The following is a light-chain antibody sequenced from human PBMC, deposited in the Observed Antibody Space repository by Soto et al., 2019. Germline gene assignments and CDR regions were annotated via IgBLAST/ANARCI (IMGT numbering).Light chain of an antibody. CDR3: QQYYSAPET. CDR1: QSVLYSSNNKNN. CDR2: WAS. Sequence: DIAMTQSPDSLAVALGERATINCKSSQSVLYSSNNKNNLAWYPQKPGQPPKLLIYWASTRESGVPDRFSGSGSGTDFTLTISGLQAEDVAVYYCQQYYSAPETFGQGTQVEIK. J-gene: IGKJ1*01. V-gene: IGKV4-1*01.